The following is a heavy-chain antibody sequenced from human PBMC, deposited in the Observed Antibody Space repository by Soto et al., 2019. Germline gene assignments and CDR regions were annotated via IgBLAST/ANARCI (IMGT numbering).Heavy chain of an antibody. CDR3: AGGEPFGGVY. CDR1: GFTFSSYS. J-gene: IGHJ4*02. Sequence: EVQLVESGGGLVKPGGSLRLSCAASGFTFSSYSMNWVRQAPGKGLEWVSSISSSSSYIYYADSVKGRFTISRDNAKNSLYLQMNSLRAEDTAVYYCAGGEPFGGVYWGQGTLVTVSS. V-gene: IGHV3-21*01. D-gene: IGHD3-3*01. CDR2: ISSSSSYI.